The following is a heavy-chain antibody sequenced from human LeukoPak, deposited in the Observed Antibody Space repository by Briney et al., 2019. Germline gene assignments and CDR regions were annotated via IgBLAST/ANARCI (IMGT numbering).Heavy chain of an antibody. V-gene: IGHV3-66*02. Sequence: GGSLRLSCAASGFTVSSNYMSWVRQAPGKGLEWVSVIYSGGSTSYADSVRGRFTISRDNSKNTLYLQMNSLRAEDTAVYYCARDRPYYSSSWWDDYWGQGTLVTVSS. CDR1: GFTVSSNY. CDR2: IYSGGST. D-gene: IGHD6-13*01. CDR3: ARDRPYYSSSWWDDY. J-gene: IGHJ4*02.